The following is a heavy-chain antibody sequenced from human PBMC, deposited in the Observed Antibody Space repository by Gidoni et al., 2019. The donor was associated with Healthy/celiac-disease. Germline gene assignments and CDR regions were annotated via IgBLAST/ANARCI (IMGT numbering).Heavy chain of an antibody. D-gene: IGHD1-26*01. CDR1: GCTFSSDA. Sequence: EVQLLESGGGGVQPGGSVRLARAASGCTFSSDAMSWVREAPGKGLGWVSAISGSGGSTYYADSVQGRFTISRDNSKNTLYLQMNSLRAEDTAVYYCAKGLGSYPFDYWGQGTLVTVSS. J-gene: IGHJ4*02. CDR2: ISGSGGST. CDR3: AKGLGSYPFDY. V-gene: IGHV3-23*01.